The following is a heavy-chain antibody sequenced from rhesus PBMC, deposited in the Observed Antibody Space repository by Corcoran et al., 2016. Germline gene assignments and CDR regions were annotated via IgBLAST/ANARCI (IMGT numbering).Heavy chain of an antibody. V-gene: IGHV4-122*02. D-gene: IGHD4-29*01. Sequence: QVQLQESGPGLVKPSETLSLTCAVSGGSISSGYYYWSWIRQPPGKGLEWIGYIPYSGSTSYNPSLKSRVTISRDTSKNQFSLKLSSVTAADTAVYYCARGRGSSYVDYWGQGVLVTVSS. J-gene: IGHJ4*01. CDR1: GGSISSGYYY. CDR3: ARGRGSSYVDY. CDR2: IPYSGST.